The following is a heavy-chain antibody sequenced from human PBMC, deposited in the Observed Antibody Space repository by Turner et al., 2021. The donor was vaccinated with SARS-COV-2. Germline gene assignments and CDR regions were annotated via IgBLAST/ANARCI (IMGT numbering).Heavy chain of an antibody. D-gene: IGHD5-18*01. CDR3: ARLMDTAMDYYGTDV. V-gene: IGHV4-39*01. Sequence: QLQLQESGPGLVKPSETLSLPFTVPGGSISSSSYYWGWIRQPPGKGLEWIGNIYYSGSAYYNPSLKSRVTISVDTSKNQFSLKLTSVTAADTAVYYCARLMDTAMDYYGTDVWGQGTTVTVSS. J-gene: IGHJ6*02. CDR1: GGSISSSSYY. CDR2: IYYSGSA.